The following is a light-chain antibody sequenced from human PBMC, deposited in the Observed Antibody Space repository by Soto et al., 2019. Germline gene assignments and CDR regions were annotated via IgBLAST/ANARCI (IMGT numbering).Light chain of an antibody. CDR1: SSDVGGYNY. V-gene: IGLV2-14*01. J-gene: IGLJ3*02. CDR3: SSYTSSSTV. CDR2: EVS. Sequence: QSALTQPASVSGSPGQSITISCTGTSSDVGGYNYVSWYQQHPGKAPKVMIYEVSNRPSGVSYRFSGSKSGNTASLTISGLQAADEADYYCSSYTSSSTVFGGGTKLTVL.